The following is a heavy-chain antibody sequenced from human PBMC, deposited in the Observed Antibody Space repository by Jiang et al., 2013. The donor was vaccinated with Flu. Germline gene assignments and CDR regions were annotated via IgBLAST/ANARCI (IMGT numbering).Heavy chain of an antibody. CDR3: ARLGLSNYYDSSGYLGRSYFDY. Sequence: SVKVSCKASGYTFTSYAMHWVRQAPGQRLEWMGWINAGNGNTKYSQKFQGRVTITRDTSASTAYMELSSLRSEDTAVYYCARLGLSNYYDSSGYLGRSYFDYWGQGTLVTVSS. V-gene: IGHV1-3*01. D-gene: IGHD3-22*01. CDR1: GYTFTSYA. J-gene: IGHJ4*02. CDR2: INAGNGNT.